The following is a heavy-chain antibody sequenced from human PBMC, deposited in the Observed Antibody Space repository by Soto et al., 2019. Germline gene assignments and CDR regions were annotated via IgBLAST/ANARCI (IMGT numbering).Heavy chain of an antibody. V-gene: IGHV4-4*02. CDR3: ATYNWNYGDNWFDP. Sequence: QVQLQESGPGLVKPSGTLSLTCAVSGGYISSSNWWSWVRQPPGKGLEWIGEIYHSGSTNYNPSLKSRVTIPVDKSKNQFSLKLSPVTAADTAVYDCATYNWNYGDNWFDPWGQGTLVTLSS. J-gene: IGHJ5*02. CDR2: IYHSGST. CDR1: GGYISSSNW. D-gene: IGHD1-7*01.